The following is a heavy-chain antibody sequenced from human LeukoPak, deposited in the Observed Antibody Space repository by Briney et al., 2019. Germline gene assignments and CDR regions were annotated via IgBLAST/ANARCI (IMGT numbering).Heavy chain of an antibody. D-gene: IGHD3-22*01. Sequence: GGSLRLSCAASGFTFSSYAMSWVRQAPGKGLEWVSDISGSGGSTYYADSVKGRFTISRDNSKNTLYLQMNSLRAEDTAVYYCAKDSSPPTYDSSGYYYERDGMDVWGQGTTVTVSS. V-gene: IGHV3-23*01. J-gene: IGHJ6*02. CDR3: AKDSSPPTYDSSGYYYERDGMDV. CDR2: ISGSGGST. CDR1: GFTFSSYA.